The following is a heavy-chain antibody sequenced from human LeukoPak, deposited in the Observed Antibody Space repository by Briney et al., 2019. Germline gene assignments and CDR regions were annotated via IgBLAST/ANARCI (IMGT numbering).Heavy chain of an antibody. V-gene: IGHV4-39*07. CDR3: ARTHDYGDYGGYWYFDL. D-gene: IGHD4-17*01. J-gene: IGHJ2*01. CDR1: GGSISSSSYY. CDR2: IYYSGST. Sequence: SETLSLTCTVSGGSISSSSYYWGWIRQPRGRGLEWIGSIYYSGSTNYNPSLKSRVTISVDTSKNQFSLKLSSVTAADTAVYYCARTHDYGDYGGYWYFDLWGRGTLVTVSS.